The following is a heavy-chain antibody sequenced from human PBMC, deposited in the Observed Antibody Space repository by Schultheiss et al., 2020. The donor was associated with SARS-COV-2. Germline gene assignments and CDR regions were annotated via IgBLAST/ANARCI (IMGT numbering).Heavy chain of an antibody. CDR2: IYYSGST. J-gene: IGHJ6*03. CDR1: GGSISSSSYY. D-gene: IGHD3-3*01. V-gene: IGHV4-39*01. Sequence: SETLSLTCTVSGGSISSSSYYWSWIRQPPGKGLEWIGSIYYSGSTYYNPSLKSRVTISVDTSKNQFSLKLSSVTAADTAVYYCARASNDFWSGYYYYYYYYMDVWGKGTTVTVSS. CDR3: ARASNDFWSGYYYYYYYYMDV.